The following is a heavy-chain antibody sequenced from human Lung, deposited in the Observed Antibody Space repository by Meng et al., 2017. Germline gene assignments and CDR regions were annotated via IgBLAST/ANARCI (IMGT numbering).Heavy chain of an antibody. CDR2: IYHSGST. Sequence: VHPPESGPGLVKPSGTLSLTCAVYGGSISSDNWWSWVRQPPGKGLEWIGEIYHSGSTNYNPSLKSRITISVDKPKNQFSLTLSSVTAADTAVYYCTKNDFYCLGYWGQGTLVTVSS. V-gene: IGHV4-4*02. CDR1: GGSISSDNW. J-gene: IGHJ4*02. CDR3: TKNDFYCLGY. D-gene: IGHD2-21*01.